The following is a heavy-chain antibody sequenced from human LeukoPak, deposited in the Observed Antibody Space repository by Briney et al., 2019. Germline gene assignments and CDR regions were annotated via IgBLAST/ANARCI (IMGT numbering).Heavy chain of an antibody. V-gene: IGHV5-51*01. CDR1: GYSFTSYW. CDR3: ARSKHYYDSSGYYRLDY. D-gene: IGHD3-22*01. CDR2: IYPGDSDT. Sequence: GESLKISCKGSGYSFTSYWTGWVRQMPGKGLEWMGIIYPGDSDTRYSPSFQGQVTISADKSISTAYLQWSSLKASDTAMYYCARSKHYYDSSGYYRLDYWGQGTLVTVSS. J-gene: IGHJ4*02.